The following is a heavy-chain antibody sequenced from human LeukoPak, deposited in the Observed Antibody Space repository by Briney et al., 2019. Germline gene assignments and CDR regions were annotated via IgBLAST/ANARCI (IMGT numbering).Heavy chain of an antibody. J-gene: IGHJ6*03. Sequence: SETLSLTCTVSGGSISSYYGSWIRQPPGGGLECLGYFYYSGSSNYNPSLKSRVTISVDTSKNQFSLKLSSVTAADTAVYYCARVQRYSYGSYYYYYYMDVWGKGTTVTVSS. CDR2: FYYSGSS. CDR1: GGSISSYY. CDR3: ARVQRYSYGSYYYYYYMDV. D-gene: IGHD5-18*01. V-gene: IGHV4-59*01.